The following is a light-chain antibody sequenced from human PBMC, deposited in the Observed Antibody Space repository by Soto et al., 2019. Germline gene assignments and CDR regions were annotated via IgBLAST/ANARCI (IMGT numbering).Light chain of an antibody. CDR1: QSISSY. CDR3: QQSYSTPYT. J-gene: IGKJ2*01. V-gene: IGKV1-39*01. CDR2: AAS. Sequence: DIQMTQSPSSLSASVGDRVTVTCRASQSISSYLNWFQLKRGKAPKLLLYAASTLQSGVPSRFSGSGSGTDFTLTISSLQPEDFATYYCQQSYSTPYTFGQGTKLEIK.